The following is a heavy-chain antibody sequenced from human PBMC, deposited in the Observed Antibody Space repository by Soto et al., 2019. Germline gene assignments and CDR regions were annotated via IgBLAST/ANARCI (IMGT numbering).Heavy chain of an antibody. D-gene: IGHD6-19*01. CDR3: ARGHSSGWYYFDY. CDR2: ISSSSSYI. CDR1: GFTFSSYS. V-gene: IGHV3-21*01. Sequence: VQLVESGGGLVKPGGSLRLSCAASGFTFSSYSMNWVRQAPGKGLEWVSSISSSSSYIYYADSVKGRFTISRDNAKNSLYLQMNSLRAEDTAVYYCARGHSSGWYYFDYWGQGTLVTVSS. J-gene: IGHJ4*02.